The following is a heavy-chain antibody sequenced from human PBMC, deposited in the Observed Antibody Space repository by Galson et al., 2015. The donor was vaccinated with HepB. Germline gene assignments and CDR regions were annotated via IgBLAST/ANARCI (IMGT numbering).Heavy chain of an antibody. CDR2: IYWDDDK. J-gene: IGHJ5*02. D-gene: IGHD4-17*01. V-gene: IGHV2-5*02. CDR1: GFSLSTSGVG. CDR3: AQGMTTVTIFVNSGDNWFDP. Sequence: PALVKPTQTLTLTCTFSGFSLSTSGVGVGWIRQPPGKALEWLALIYWDDDKRYSPSLKSRLTITKDTSKNQVVLTMTNMDPVDTATYYCAQGMTTVTIFVNSGDNWFDPWGQGTLVTVSS.